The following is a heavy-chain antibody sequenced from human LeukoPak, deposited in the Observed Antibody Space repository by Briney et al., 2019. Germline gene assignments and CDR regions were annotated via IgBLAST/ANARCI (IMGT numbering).Heavy chain of an antibody. D-gene: IGHD3-9*01. Sequence: ASVKVSCKASGYTFTSYYMHWVRQAPGQGLEWMGIINPSGGSTSYAQKFQGRVTMTRDTSTSTVYMELSSLRSEDTAVYYCARGGDVLRYFDWLLYGDGGGDYWGQGTLVTVSS. CDR1: GYTFTSYY. J-gene: IGHJ4*02. CDR3: ARGGDVLRYFDWLLYGDGGGDY. CDR2: INPSGGST. V-gene: IGHV1-46*01.